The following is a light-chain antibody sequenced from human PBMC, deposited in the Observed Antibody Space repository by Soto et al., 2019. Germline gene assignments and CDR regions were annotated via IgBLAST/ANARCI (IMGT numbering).Light chain of an antibody. Sequence: VLPQSPDTLSLSPGDRATLSCRASQSVRSTFLAWYQQKPGQAPRLLIYDASFRATAIPARFNGSGSGTDFTLTITRLEPEDFAVYYCQQRLFWPLFTFGQGTRLEIK. J-gene: IGKJ2*01. CDR3: QQRLFWPLFT. CDR1: QSVRSTF. V-gene: IGKV3D-20*02. CDR2: DAS.